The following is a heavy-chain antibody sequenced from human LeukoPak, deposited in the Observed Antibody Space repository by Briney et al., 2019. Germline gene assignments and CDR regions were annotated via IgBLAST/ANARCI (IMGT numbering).Heavy chain of an antibody. CDR1: GFTVSSNY. D-gene: IGHD5-18*01. Sequence: GGSLRLSCAASGFTVSSNYMSWVRQAPGKGLEWVSVIYSGGSTYYADSVKGRFTISRDNSKNTLYLQMNSLRAEDTAVYHCARVDTAMVTREYYFDYWGQGTLVTVSS. V-gene: IGHV3-66*02. J-gene: IGHJ4*02. CDR2: IYSGGST. CDR3: ARVDTAMVTREYYFDY.